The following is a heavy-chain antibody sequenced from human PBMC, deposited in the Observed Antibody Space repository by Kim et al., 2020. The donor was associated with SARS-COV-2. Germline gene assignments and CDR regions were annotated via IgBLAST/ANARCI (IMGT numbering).Heavy chain of an antibody. CDR2: ISGSGGST. D-gene: IGHD6-6*01. J-gene: IGHJ4*02. Sequence: GGSLRLSCAASGFTFSSYAMSWVRQAPGKGLEWVSSISGSGGSTYYADSVKGRFTISRDNSKNTLFLQMNSLRDEDTAVYFCAPHCRIAAPPGYYWGQGTLVTVSS. CDR3: APHCRIAAPPGYY. V-gene: IGHV3-23*01. CDR1: GFTFSSYA.